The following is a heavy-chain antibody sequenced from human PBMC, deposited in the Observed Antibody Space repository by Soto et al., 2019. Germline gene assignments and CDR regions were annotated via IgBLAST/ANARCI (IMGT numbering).Heavy chain of an antibody. CDR1: SFTFSNAW. J-gene: IGHJ1*01. CDR3: TTIGSSWGA. V-gene: IGHV3-15*07. D-gene: IGHD6-13*01. CDR2: IKSKTDGGTI. Sequence: EVQLVESGGGLVKPGGSLRLSCAASSFTFSNAWMNWVRQAPGKGLEWVGRIKSKTDGGTIDYAAPVKGRITISRDDSKNTLFLQMNSLTTEDTAMYSCTTIGSSWGAWGQGTLVTVSS.